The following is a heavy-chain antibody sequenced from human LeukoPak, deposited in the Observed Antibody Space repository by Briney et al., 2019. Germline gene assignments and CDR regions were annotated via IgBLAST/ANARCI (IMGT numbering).Heavy chain of an antibody. D-gene: IGHD3-16*01. V-gene: IGHV3-53*01. J-gene: IGHJ4*02. CDR3: AKDYRNYAD. CDR2: TYSGGTT. Sequence: AGGSLRLSCAASGFSVTSNYMSWVRQAPGKGLEWVSVTYSGGTTYYADSVKGRFTISRDTSKNTVYLQMNSLSAEDTAGYYCAKDYRNYADGGRGTLATFSS. CDR1: GFSVTSNY.